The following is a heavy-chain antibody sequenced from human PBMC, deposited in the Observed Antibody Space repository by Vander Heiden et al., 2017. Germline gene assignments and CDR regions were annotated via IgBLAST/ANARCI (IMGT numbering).Heavy chain of an antibody. J-gene: IGHJ6*02. CDR1: GYTFTGAY. CDR2: IKPNGGGT. V-gene: IGHV1-2*02. D-gene: IGHD2-2*01. CDR3: ARGRCHEGCGMDA. Sequence: LFYSPREQTSPVPTALASYLSSGYTFTGAYMHWVRQAPGHGFEWMGWIKPNGGGTEYAQKFQGRVTMTRDTSITTAYMELSSLKSDDTAVYYCARGRCHEGCGMDAWGQGTTVTVSS.